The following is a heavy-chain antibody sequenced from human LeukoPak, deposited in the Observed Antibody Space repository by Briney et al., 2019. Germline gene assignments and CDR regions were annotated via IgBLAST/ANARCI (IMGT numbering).Heavy chain of an antibody. Sequence: SETLSLTCTVSGGSISSSSYYWGWIRQPPGKGLEWIGSIYYSGNTYYNPSLKSRVTIPVDTSKNQFSLKLSSVTAADTAVYYCARRVLSRPFDYWGQGTLVTVSS. CDR2: IYYSGNT. V-gene: IGHV4-39*01. CDR1: GGSISSSSYY. CDR3: ARRVLSRPFDY. J-gene: IGHJ4*02. D-gene: IGHD3-16*01.